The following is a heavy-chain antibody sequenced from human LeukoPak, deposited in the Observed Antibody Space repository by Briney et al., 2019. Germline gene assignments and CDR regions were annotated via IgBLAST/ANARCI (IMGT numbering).Heavy chain of an antibody. CDR2: IDPNSGGT. D-gene: IGHD6-13*01. CDR3: ARVPGPYTTSRFDY. V-gene: IGHV1-2*06. CDR1: GYTFTDYY. Sequence: ASVSVSFKTSGYTFTDYYLHWVRQAPGQGLEWMGRIDPNSGGTNYAQKFQVRVTVTRDTSISTVYMELSGLRSDDTAVYYCARVPGPYTTSRFDYWGQGTLVTVSS. J-gene: IGHJ4*02.